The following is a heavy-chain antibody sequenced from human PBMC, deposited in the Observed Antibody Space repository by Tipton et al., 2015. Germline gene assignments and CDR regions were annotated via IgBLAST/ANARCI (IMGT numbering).Heavy chain of an antibody. CDR2: IYYSGST. V-gene: IGHV4-59*08. CDR1: GGSITSYY. J-gene: IGHJ4*02. Sequence: TLSLTCNVSGGSITSYYWSWIRQPPGKGLEWIGYIYYSGSTKYSPSLKSRVTISVDTPKNQFSLKLSSVTAADTAVYYCARHTPPLLLRYPPVCFDYWGQRTLVTVPS. CDR3: ARHTPPLLLRYPPVCFDY. D-gene: IGHD3-9*01.